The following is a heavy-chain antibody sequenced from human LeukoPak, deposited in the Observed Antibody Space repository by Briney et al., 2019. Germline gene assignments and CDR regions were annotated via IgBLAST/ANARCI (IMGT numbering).Heavy chain of an antibody. CDR3: ARDLQGRFLEWLLYSAHYYYMDV. CDR1: GYTFTNYG. D-gene: IGHD3-3*01. J-gene: IGHJ6*03. Sequence: ASVKVSCKASGYTFTNYGISWVRQAPGQGPEWMGWISTYNGNTNYAQKLQDRVTMTTDTSTSTAYMELRSLRSDDTAVYYCARDLQGRFLEWLLYSAHYYYMDVWGKGTTVTVSS. CDR2: ISTYNGNT. V-gene: IGHV1-18*01.